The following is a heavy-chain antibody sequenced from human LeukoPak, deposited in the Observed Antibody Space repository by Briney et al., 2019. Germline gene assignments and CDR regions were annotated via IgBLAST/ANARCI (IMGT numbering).Heavy chain of an antibody. CDR1: GGSISSYY. CDR3: ARRSAAAGTGWFDP. J-gene: IGHJ5*02. D-gene: IGHD6-13*01. V-gene: IGHV4-59*01. Sequence: SETLSLTCTVSGGSISSYYWSWIRQPPGKGLEWIGYIYYSGSTNYNTSLKSRVTISVDTSKNQFSLKLSSVTAADTAVYYCARRSAAAGTGWFDPWGQGTLVIVSS. CDR2: IYYSGST.